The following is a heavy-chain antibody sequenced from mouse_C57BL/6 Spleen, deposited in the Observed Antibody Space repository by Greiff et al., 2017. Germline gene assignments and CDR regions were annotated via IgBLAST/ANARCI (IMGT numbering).Heavy chain of an antibody. D-gene: IGHD2-1*01. CDR2: FTMYSDAT. V-gene: IGHV1-49*01. Sequence: LQQSGAGLVRPGSSVTLSCKDSYFALMASAMHWVRQRPGHGLEWLGAFTMYSDATENRENLKGQATWTANPASSTAYIELSRHTSEDSAVYYCARGSKVTFYARDYWGQGTSVTVSA. CDR1: YFALMASA. J-gene: IGHJ4*01. CDR3: ARGSKVTFYARDY.